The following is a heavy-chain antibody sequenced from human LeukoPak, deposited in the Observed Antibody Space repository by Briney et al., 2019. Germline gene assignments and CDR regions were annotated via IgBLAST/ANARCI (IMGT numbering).Heavy chain of an antibody. CDR1: GGSFSGYY. J-gene: IGHJ4*02. D-gene: IGHD6-13*01. CDR2: IYTSGST. Sequence: SETLSLTCAVYGGSFSGYYWSWIRQPAGKGLEWIGRIYTSGSTNYNPSLKSRVTMSVDTSKNQFSLKLSSVTAADTAVYYCAIETAAAVVYWGQGTLVTVSS. CDR3: AIETAAAVVY. V-gene: IGHV4-4*07.